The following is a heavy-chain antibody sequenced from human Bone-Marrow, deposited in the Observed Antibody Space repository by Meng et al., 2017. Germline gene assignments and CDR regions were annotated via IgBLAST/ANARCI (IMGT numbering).Heavy chain of an antibody. Sequence: GESLKISCAASGFTFSSYVMNWVRQAPGKGLEWVSYISSSGSTIYYADSVKGRFTISRDNAKNSLYLQMNSLRAEDTAVYYCARVPYYDILTAENDNWFDPWGQGTLVTVSS. CDR1: GFTFSSYV. CDR3: ARVPYYDILTAENDNWFDP. V-gene: IGHV3-48*03. CDR2: ISSSGSTI. J-gene: IGHJ5*02. D-gene: IGHD3-9*01.